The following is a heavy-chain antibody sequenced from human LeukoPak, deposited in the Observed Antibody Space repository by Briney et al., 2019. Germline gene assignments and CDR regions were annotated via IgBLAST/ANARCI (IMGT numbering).Heavy chain of an antibody. CDR3: ARVQYQLLRDEYFQH. D-gene: IGHD2-2*01. J-gene: IGHJ1*01. CDR1: GYTFTSYG. CDR2: ISAYNGNT. V-gene: IGHV1-18*01. Sequence: ASVKVSCKASGYTFTSYGISWVRQAPGQGLEWTGWISAYNGNTNYAQKLQGRVTMTTDTSTSTAYVELRSLRSDDTAVYYCARVQYQLLRDEYFQHWGQGTLVTVSS.